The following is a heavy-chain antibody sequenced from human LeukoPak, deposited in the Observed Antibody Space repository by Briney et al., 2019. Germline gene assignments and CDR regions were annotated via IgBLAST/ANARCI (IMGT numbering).Heavy chain of an antibody. CDR3: ASVDIAAAGDLYFQH. CDR1: GFTFSSNY. J-gene: IGHJ1*01. CDR2: IYSGGST. D-gene: IGHD6-13*01. V-gene: IGHV3-53*01. Sequence: PGGSLRLSCAASGFTFSSNYMSWVRQAPGKGLEWVSVIYSGGSTYYADSVKGRFTISRDNSKNTLYLQMNSLRAEDTAVYYCASVDIAAAGDLYFQHWARAPWSPSPQ.